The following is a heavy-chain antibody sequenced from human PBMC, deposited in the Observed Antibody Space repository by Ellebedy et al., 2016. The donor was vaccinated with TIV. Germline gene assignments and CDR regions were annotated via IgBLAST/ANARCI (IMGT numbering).Heavy chain of an antibody. CDR1: GFTFSDYW. CDR2: IKQDGSDK. V-gene: IGHV3-7*03. Sequence: GESLKISCAASGFTFSDYWMNWVRQAPGKGLEWLANIKQDGSDKNYMDSVKGRFSISRDNSKNSLYLQMDSLTAEDTAVYYCVRGSGYCTSNTYSDNWGQGTLVTVSS. D-gene: IGHD2-2*03. J-gene: IGHJ4*02. CDR3: VRGSGYCTSNTYSDN.